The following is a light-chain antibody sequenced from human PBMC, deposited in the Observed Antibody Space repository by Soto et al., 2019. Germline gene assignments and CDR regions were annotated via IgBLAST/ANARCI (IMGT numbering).Light chain of an antibody. V-gene: IGLV2-23*01. J-gene: IGLJ2*01. CDR3: CSYAGSSAHVV. CDR2: EDS. Sequence: QSVLTQPASVSGSPGQSITISCTGTSSDVGSYSLVSWYQQHPGKAPKLMIYEDSKRPSGISNRFSGSKSSNTASLTISGLQAEDEADYYCCSYAGSSAHVVFGGGTKLTVL. CDR1: SSDVGSYSL.